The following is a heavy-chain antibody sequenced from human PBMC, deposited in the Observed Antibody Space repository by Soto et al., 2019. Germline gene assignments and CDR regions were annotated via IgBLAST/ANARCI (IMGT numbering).Heavy chain of an antibody. J-gene: IGHJ6*02. CDR3: AKTGIAAAGTRADYYYGMDV. V-gene: IGHV3-30*18. CDR2: ISDDGSSK. Sequence: QVQLVESGGGVVQPGRSLRLSCAASGFTFSSYGMHWVRQAPGKGMEWVAVISDDGSSKYYADSVKGRFTISRDNSKNTLYLQMNRLRAEETAVYYCAKTGIAAAGTRADYYYGMDVWGQGTTVTVSS. CDR1: GFTFSSYG. D-gene: IGHD6-13*01.